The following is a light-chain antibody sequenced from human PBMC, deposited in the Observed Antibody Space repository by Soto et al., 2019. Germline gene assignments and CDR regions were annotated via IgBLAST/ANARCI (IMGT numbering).Light chain of an antibody. CDR3: QQSYSTTWT. J-gene: IGKJ1*01. CDR2: AAS. CDR1: HNIYNY. V-gene: IGKV1-39*01. Sequence: DIEITQSPSSLSASVGDRVTIACQASHNIYNYLNWYHQKPGKAHKLLIYAASSLKSGVPSRFSGGGSETDVTLTISTLQPEDFATYSCQQSYSTTWTFGQGTK.